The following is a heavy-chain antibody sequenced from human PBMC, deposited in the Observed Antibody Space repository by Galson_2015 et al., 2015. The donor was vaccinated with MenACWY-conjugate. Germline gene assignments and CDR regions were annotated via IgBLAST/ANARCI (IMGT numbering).Heavy chain of an antibody. D-gene: IGHD6-13*01. CDR3: ASRESSSWYRQYPS. CDR2: ISESSSTI. V-gene: IGHV3-48*01. J-gene: IGHJ5*02. Sequence: SLRLSCAASGFTFSSYRMNWVRQAPGKGLEWVSYISESSSTIVYADSVKGRFTISRDNAKNSLYLQMNSLRAEDTAVYYCASRESSSWYRQYPSWGQGTLVTVSS. CDR1: GFTFSSYR.